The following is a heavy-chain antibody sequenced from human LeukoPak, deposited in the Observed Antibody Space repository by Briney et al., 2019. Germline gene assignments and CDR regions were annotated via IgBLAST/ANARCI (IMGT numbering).Heavy chain of an antibody. CDR1: GFTFSSYS. V-gene: IGHV3-21*01. D-gene: IGHD1-7*01. J-gene: IGHJ6*02. CDR2: ISSSSSYI. CDR3: ARDLAGTTYYYYGMDV. Sequence: MSGGSLRLSCAASGFTFSSYSMNWVRQAPGKGLEWVSSISSSSSYIYYADSVKGRFTISRDNAKNSLYLQMNSLRAEDTAVYYCARDLAGTTYYYYGMDVWGQGTTVTVSS.